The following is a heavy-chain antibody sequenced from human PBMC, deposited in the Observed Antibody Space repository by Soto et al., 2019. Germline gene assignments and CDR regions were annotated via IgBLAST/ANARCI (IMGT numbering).Heavy chain of an antibody. CDR2: IYIGGDT. V-gene: IGHV3-53*01. D-gene: IGHD3-22*01. CDR3: ARDVPHYDSSGYYGYYFDY. J-gene: IGHJ4*02. Sequence: EVQLVESGGGLMQPGGSLRLSCAASGFTISNNYMSWVRQAPGKGLEFVSVIYIGGDTYYADSVKGRFTISRDTSRNTVFLQMNSLRAEDTAMYYCARDVPHYDSSGYYGYYFDYWGQGTLVTVSS. CDR1: GFTISNNY.